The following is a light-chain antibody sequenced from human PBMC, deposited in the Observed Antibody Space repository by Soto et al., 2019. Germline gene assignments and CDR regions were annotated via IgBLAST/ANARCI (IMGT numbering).Light chain of an antibody. J-gene: IGKJ4*01. V-gene: IGKV3-15*01. CDR1: QSVNTY. Sequence: EIVMTQSPATLSVSPGERATLFCRASQSVNTYLAWYQQKPGQAPRLLIYGPSTRATGIPARFSGSGSGTEFTLTVSSLQSEDFAVYYCQQYYNWPLTFGGGTKVEVK. CDR3: QQYYNWPLT. CDR2: GPS.